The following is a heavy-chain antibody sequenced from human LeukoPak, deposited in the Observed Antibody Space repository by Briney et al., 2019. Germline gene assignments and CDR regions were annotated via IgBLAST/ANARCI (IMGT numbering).Heavy chain of an antibody. J-gene: IGHJ4*02. CDR1: GFTFSDYY. Sequence: PGGSLRLSCAASGFTFSDYYMSWIRQAPGKGLERGSYISSSGSTIYYADPVKGRFTISRDNDKNSLYLQMNRLRAEETAVYYCARGSQDDYGDPFDYWGQGTLVTVSS. CDR2: ISSSGSTI. V-gene: IGHV3-11*01. CDR3: ARGSQDDYGDPFDY. D-gene: IGHD4-17*01.